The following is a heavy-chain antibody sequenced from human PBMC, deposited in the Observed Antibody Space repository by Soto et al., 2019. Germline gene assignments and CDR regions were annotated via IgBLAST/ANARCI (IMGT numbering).Heavy chain of an antibody. CDR3: SGGDYGPFDY. J-gene: IGHJ4*02. CDR2: ISYDGSNK. D-gene: IGHD4-17*01. CDR1: GFTFSSYG. V-gene: IGHV3-30*03. Sequence: QVQLVESGGGVVQPGRSLRLSCAASGFTFSSYGMHWVRQAPGKGLEWVAVISYDGSNKYYADSVKGRLTISRDNSKNTLYLQMNSLRAEDTAVYYCSGGDYGPFDYWGQGTLVTVSS.